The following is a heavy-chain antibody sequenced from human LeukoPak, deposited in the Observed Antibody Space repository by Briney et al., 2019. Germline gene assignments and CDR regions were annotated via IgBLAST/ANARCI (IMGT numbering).Heavy chain of an antibody. Sequence: SETLSLTCTVSGASISSYYWTWIRQPPGKGLEWIGNIHYSGSTNYNPSLKSRVTISLDMSKNQFSLKLNSVTAADTAVYYCAREGQWLPDWFDPWGQGTLVTVSS. CDR3: AREGQWLPDWFDP. J-gene: IGHJ5*02. CDR1: GASISSYY. D-gene: IGHD6-19*01. CDR2: IHYSGST. V-gene: IGHV4-59*01.